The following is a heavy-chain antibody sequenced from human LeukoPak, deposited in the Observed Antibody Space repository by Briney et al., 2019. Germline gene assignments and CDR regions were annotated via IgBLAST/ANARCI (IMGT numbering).Heavy chain of an antibody. Sequence: SETLSLTCAVYGGSFSGYYWSWIRQPPGKGLEWIGEINHSGSTNYNPSLKSRVTISVDTSKNQFSLKLSSVTAADTAVYYCARGGGDFGVARASYYYYGMDVWGQGTTVTVSS. V-gene: IGHV4-34*01. CDR1: GGSFSGYY. J-gene: IGHJ6*02. CDR3: ARGGGDFGVARASYYYYGMDV. CDR2: INHSGST. D-gene: IGHD3-3*01.